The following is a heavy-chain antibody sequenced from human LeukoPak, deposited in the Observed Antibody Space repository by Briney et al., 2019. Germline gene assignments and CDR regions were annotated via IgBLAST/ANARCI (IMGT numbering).Heavy chain of an antibody. CDR1: GFTFSSYS. Sequence: PGGSLRLSCAASGFTFSSYSMNWVRQAPGKGLEWVSSISRSSSFIYYADSVKGRFTISRDNAKNSLYLQMNSLRAEDTAVYYCARGSPSYGDYLIDYWGQGTLVTASS. D-gene: IGHD4-17*01. V-gene: IGHV3-21*01. CDR2: ISRSSSFI. J-gene: IGHJ4*02. CDR3: ARGSPSYGDYLIDY.